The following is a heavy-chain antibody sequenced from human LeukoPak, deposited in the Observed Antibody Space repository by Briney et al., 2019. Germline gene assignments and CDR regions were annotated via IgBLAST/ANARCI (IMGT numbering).Heavy chain of an antibody. Sequence: ASVKVSCKASGYTFTSYDINWVRQATGQGLEWMGWMNPNSGNTGYAQKFQGRVTITRNTSISTAYMELSSLRSEDTAVYYCARVRREAAAGGIGDFDYWGQGTLATVPS. CDR3: ARVRREAAAGGIGDFDY. CDR1: GYTFTSYD. CDR2: MNPNSGNT. V-gene: IGHV1-8*03. D-gene: IGHD6-13*01. J-gene: IGHJ4*02.